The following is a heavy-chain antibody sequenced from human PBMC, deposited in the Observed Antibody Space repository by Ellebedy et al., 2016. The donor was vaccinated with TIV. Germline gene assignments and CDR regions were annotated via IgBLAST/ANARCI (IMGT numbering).Heavy chain of an antibody. D-gene: IGHD1-26*01. J-gene: IGHJ5*02. Sequence: GESLKISXAASGFTFSDHWMNWVRQAPGKGLEWVANIRKDGSDKHYVDSVKGRFTISRDNAKNSLYLQMNSLRVEDTAVYYCVSDPGVSGTYGWFGPWGQGTLVTVSS. CDR2: IRKDGSDK. CDR3: VSDPGVSGTYGWFGP. CDR1: GFTFSDHW. V-gene: IGHV3-7*01.